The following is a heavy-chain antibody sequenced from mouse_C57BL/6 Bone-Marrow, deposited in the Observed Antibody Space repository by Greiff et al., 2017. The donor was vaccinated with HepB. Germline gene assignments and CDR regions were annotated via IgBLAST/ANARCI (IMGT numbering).Heavy chain of an antibody. D-gene: IGHD1-1*01. J-gene: IGHJ2*01. CDR3: ARPNPITTVVAPDY. CDR2: IDPSDSYT. Sequence: QVQLQQSGAELVKPGASVKLSCKASGYTFTSYWMQWVKQRPGQGLEWIGEIDPSDSYTNYNQKFKGKATLTVDTSSSTAYMHLSSLTSEDSAVYYCARPNPITTVVAPDYWGQGTTLTVSS. V-gene: IGHV1-50*01. CDR1: GYTFTSYW.